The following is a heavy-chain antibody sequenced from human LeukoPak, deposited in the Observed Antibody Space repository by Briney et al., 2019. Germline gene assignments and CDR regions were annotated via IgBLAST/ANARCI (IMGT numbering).Heavy chain of an antibody. J-gene: IGHJ4*02. CDR2: ISAYNDNT. Sequence: ASVKVSCKASGYTFTSYGISWVRQAPGQGLEWMGWISAYNDNTNYAQKLQGRVTMTTDTSTSTAYMELRSLRSDDTAVYYCASFEIPRQNSFKTGLDSSGDSYWGQGTLVTVSS. CDR3: ASFEIPRQNSFKTGLDSSGDSY. CDR1: GYTFTSYG. D-gene: IGHD6-19*01. V-gene: IGHV1-18*01.